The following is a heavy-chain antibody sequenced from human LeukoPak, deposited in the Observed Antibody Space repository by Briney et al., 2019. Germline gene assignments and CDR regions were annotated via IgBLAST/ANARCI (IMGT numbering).Heavy chain of an antibody. CDR1: GYSISSGYY. CDR2: IYHSGST. D-gene: IGHD3-9*01. Sequence: SETLSLTCTVSGYSISSGYYWGWIRQPPGKGLEWIGSIYHSGSTYYNPSLKSRVTISVDTSQNQFSLKLSSVTAADTAVYYCARDHDLLTGDDAFYICGQGTMVAASS. CDR3: ARDHDLLTGDDAFYI. J-gene: IGHJ3*02. V-gene: IGHV4-38-2*02.